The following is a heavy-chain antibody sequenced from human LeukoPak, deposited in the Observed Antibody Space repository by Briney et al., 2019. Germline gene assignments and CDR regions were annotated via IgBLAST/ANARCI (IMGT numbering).Heavy chain of an antibody. CDR1: GGSISSYY. J-gene: IGHJ4*02. CDR3: ARELMITFGGVIVHPFDY. Sequence: SETLSLTCTVSGGSISSYYWGWIRQPPGKGLEWIGSIYYSGSTYYNPSLKSRVTISVDTSKNQFSLKLSSVTAADTAAYYCARELMITFGGVIVHPFDYWGQGTLVTVSS. D-gene: IGHD3-16*02. CDR2: IYYSGST. V-gene: IGHV4-39*07.